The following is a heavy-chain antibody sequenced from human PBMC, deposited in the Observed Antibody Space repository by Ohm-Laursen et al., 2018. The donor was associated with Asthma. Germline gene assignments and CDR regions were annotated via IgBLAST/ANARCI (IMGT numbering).Heavy chain of an antibody. J-gene: IGHJ5*02. CDR2: ISYDGTNK. V-gene: IGHV3-30-3*01. Sequence: SLRLSCAASGFSFSSHWMNWGRQAPGKGLEWLAVISYDGTNKYFSDSVKGRFTISRDNSKNTLYLQMNSLRDEDTGVYYCARDSGSNQFDPWGQGTLVTVSS. CDR3: ARDSGSNQFDP. D-gene: IGHD3-10*01. CDR1: GFSFSSHW.